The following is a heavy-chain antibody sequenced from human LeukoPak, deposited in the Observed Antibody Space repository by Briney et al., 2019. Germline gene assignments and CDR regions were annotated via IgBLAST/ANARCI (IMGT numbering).Heavy chain of an antibody. V-gene: IGHV4-59*11. D-gene: IGHD3-3*01. CDR3: ARSGYDFWSGYHYYYYYMDV. CDR1: GGSISSHY. Sequence: SETLSLTCTVSGGSISSHYWSWIRQPPGKGLEWIGYIYYSGSTNYNPSLKSRVTISVDTSKNQFSLKLSSVTAAHTAVYYCARSGYDFWSGYHYYYYYMDVWGKGTTVTVSS. J-gene: IGHJ6*03. CDR2: IYYSGST.